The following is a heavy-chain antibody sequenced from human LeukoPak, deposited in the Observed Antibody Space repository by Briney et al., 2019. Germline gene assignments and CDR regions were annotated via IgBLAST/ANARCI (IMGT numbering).Heavy chain of an antibody. CDR2: INSDGINT. D-gene: IGHD4/OR15-4a*01. V-gene: IGHV3-74*01. Sequence: PGGSLRLSCAASGFTFSNYWMHWVRQAPGKGLVWVSRINSDGINTSYADSVKGRFTISRDNAKNTLNLQMNSLRAEDTAVYYCARDTLGEGEDANYAVYYFDYWGQGTVVTVSS. CDR3: ARDTLGEGEDANYAVYYFDY. CDR1: GFTFSNYW. J-gene: IGHJ4*02.